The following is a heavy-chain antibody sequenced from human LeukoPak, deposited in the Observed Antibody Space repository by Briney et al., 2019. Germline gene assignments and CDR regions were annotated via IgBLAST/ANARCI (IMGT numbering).Heavy chain of an antibody. V-gene: IGHV1-24*01. CDR2: YDPEDGET. J-gene: IGHJ4*02. CDR3: ATDPYSGGRLGVFDF. Sequence: ASVKVSCKVSGYTLSELSIHWVRQAPGKGLEWMGGYDPEDGETFSAQKFQGRVTMTEDTSTDTAHMELSSLRSEDTAVYYCATDPYSGGRLGVFDFWGQGTLVTVSP. CDR1: GYTLSELS. D-gene: IGHD1-26*01.